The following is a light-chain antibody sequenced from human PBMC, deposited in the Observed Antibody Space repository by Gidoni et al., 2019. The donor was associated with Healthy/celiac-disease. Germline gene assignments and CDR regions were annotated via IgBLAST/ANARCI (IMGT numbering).Light chain of an antibody. CDR1: QSISSW. CDR2: DAS. V-gene: IGKV1-5*01. J-gene: IGKJ1*01. CDR3: QQYNSYPWT. Sequence: DIQMTQSPSTLSASVGDRVTITCRASQSISSWLAWYQQKPGKAPKLLIYDASSLESGVPSRFSGIGSGTEFTLTISSLQPDDFATYYCQQYNSYPWTFGQXTKVEIK.